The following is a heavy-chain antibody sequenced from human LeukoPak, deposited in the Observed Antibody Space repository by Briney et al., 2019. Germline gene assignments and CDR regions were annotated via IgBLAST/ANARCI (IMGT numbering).Heavy chain of an antibody. J-gene: IGHJ6*02. D-gene: IGHD3-9*01. V-gene: IGHV3-30*18. Sequence: GGSLRLSCAASGFTFSSYGMHLVRQAPGKGLEWVAAMSYDGSNRYYADSVKGRFTIPRDNSKNTLYLQMNSLRAEDTAVYYCAKAQGRYYDILTGYYGPDYGMDVWGQGTTVTVSS. CDR1: GFTFSSYG. CDR2: MSYDGSNR. CDR3: AKAQGRYYDILTGYYGPDYGMDV.